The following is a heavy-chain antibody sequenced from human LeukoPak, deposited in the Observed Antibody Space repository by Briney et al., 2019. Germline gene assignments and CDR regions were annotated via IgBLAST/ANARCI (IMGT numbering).Heavy chain of an antibody. Sequence: PGGSLRLSCAASGFTFSSYGMHWVRQAPGKGLEWVAFIRYDGSNKYYADSVKGRFATSRDNSKNTLYLQMNSLRAEDTAVYYCAKDANMVRGVIGQYYYMDVWGKGTTVTISS. D-gene: IGHD3-10*01. J-gene: IGHJ6*03. CDR2: IRYDGSNK. V-gene: IGHV3-30*02. CDR1: GFTFSSYG. CDR3: AKDANMVRGVIGQYYYMDV.